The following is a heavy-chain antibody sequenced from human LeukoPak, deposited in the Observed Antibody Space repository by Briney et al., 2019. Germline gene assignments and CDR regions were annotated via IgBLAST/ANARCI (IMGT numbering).Heavy chain of an antibody. Sequence: GGSLRLSCAASGFIFSSFWIHWVRQVPGKGLVWVSHINSDGRTTDYADSVRGRFTISRDNAKNTLYLQMNRLTVEDTAVYYCGRGMRDYYGLDYWGQGILVTVSS. CDR3: GRGMRDYYGLDY. CDR2: INSDGRTT. V-gene: IGHV3-74*01. D-gene: IGHD3-10*01. J-gene: IGHJ4*02. CDR1: GFIFSSFW.